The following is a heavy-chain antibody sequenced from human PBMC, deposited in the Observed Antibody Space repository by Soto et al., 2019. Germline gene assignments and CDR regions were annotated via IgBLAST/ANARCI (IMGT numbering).Heavy chain of an antibody. V-gene: IGHV1-18*01. Sequence: QVQLVQSGAEVKKPGASVKVSCKASGYTFTSYGISWVRQAPGQGLEWMGWISAYNSNTNYAQKFQRRITMTTDTSTSTAYMELRSLRSDDTAVYYCAASIAAPNWFHPWGQGTLVTVSS. CDR3: AASIAAPNWFHP. D-gene: IGHD6-6*01. J-gene: IGHJ5*02. CDR2: ISAYNSNT. CDR1: GYTFTSYG.